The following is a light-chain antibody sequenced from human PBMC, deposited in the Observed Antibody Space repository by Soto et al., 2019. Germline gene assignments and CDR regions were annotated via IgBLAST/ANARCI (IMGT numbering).Light chain of an antibody. CDR3: NSYAGSNNFVV. CDR2: EVS. J-gene: IGLJ2*01. V-gene: IGLV2-8*01. Sequence: QSALTQPPSAPGSPGQSVTISCTGTSSDVGGYNFVSWYQQHPGKAPKLMIYEVSKRPSGVPDRFSGSKSGNTASLTVSGLQAEDEADYYCNSYAGSNNFVVFGGGTKVTVL. CDR1: SSDVGGYNF.